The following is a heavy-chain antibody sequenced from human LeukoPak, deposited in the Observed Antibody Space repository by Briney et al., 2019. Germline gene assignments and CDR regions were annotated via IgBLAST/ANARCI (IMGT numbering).Heavy chain of an antibody. D-gene: IGHD2-21*01. CDR1: GFNFSDSR. Sequence: GGSLRLSCVTSGFNFSDSRMTWVRQAPGKGLQWVANVNRDGTEKHFLDSVEGRFTISRDNAKKSLYLQMSSLRPQDTAVYFCVRGDWYFESWGQGTLVTVSA. CDR3: VRGDWYFES. CDR2: VNRDGTEK. V-gene: IGHV3-7*04. J-gene: IGHJ4*02.